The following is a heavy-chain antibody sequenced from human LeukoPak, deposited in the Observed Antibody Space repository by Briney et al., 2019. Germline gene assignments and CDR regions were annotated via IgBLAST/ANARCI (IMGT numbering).Heavy chain of an antibody. CDR2: IYYSGST. V-gene: IGHV4-59*01. Sequence: SETLSLTCTVSGGSISSYYWSWIRQPPGKGLEWIGYIYYSGSTNYNPSLKSRVTIPVDTSKNQFSLKLSSVTAADTAVYYCARGPHYYYYYYMDVWGKGTTVTVSS. CDR3: ARGPHYYYYYYMDV. J-gene: IGHJ6*03. CDR1: GGSISSYY.